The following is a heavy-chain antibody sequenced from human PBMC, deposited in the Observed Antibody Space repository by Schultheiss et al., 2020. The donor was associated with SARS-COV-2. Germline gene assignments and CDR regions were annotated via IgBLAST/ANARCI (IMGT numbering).Heavy chain of an antibody. J-gene: IGHJ6*02. CDR3: ARDRGILSWYYYGMDV. V-gene: IGHV4-31*03. D-gene: IGHD2-15*01. CDR2: IYYSGST. CDR1: GGSISSSSYY. Sequence: SETLSLTCTVSGGSISSSSYYWGWIRQPPGKGLEWIGYIYYSGSTYYNPSLKSRVTISVDTSKNQFSLKLSSVTAADTAVYYCARDRGILSWYYYGMDVWGQGTTVTVSS.